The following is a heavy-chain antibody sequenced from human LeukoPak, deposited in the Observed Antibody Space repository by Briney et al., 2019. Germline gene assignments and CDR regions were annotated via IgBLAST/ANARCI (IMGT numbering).Heavy chain of an antibody. Sequence: GGSLRLSCAASGFTFSSYGMHWVRQAPGKGLEWVAVISYDGSNKYYADSVKGRFTISRDNSKNTLYLQMNSLRAEDTAVYYCARDLYYYDSSGAIYPDYWGQGTLVTVSS. CDR2: ISYDGSNK. J-gene: IGHJ4*02. V-gene: IGHV3-30*03. D-gene: IGHD3-22*01. CDR3: ARDLYYYDSSGAIYPDY. CDR1: GFTFSSYG.